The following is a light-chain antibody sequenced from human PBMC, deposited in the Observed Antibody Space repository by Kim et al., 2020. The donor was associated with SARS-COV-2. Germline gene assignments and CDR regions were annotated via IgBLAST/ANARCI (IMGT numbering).Light chain of an antibody. CDR1: QSVTNMY. CDR2: DAS. CDR3: QQYKISPCT. J-gene: IGKJ1*01. V-gene: IGKV3-20*01. Sequence: PPGERAPLPCRASQSVTNMYLAWYRQKPGHAPTLLIYDASSRATCIPDRFSGSVSGTAFTLTISRLEPEDCSVYYCQQYKISPCTFGQGTKVYIK.